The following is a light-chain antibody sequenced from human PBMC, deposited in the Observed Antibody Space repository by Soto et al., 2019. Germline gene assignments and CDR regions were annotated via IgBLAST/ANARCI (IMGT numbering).Light chain of an antibody. CDR3: QQYGSSPTIT. CDR1: QTISSW. V-gene: IGKV1-5*03. Sequence: DIQMTQSPSTLSGSVGDRVTITCRASQTISSWLAWYQQKPGKAPKLLIYKASTLKSGVPSRFSGSESGTDFTLTISRLEPEDFAVYYCQQYGSSPTITFGQGTRLEIK. J-gene: IGKJ5*01. CDR2: KAS.